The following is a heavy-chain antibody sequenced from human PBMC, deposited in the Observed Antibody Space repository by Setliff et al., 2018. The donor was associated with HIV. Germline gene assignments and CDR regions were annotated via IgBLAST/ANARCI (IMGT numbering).Heavy chain of an antibody. D-gene: IGHD5-12*01. V-gene: IGHV3-20*04. J-gene: IGHJ4*02. CDR3: ARARYSGYDWGGFYFDY. CDR2: INWNGVST. Sequence: SGGSLRLSCAASGFTFDDYDMSWVRQAPGKGLEWVSGINWNGVSTGYADSVKGRFTISRDNAKNSLYLQMNSLRAEDTALYYCARARYSGYDWGGFYFDYWGQGTLVTVSS. CDR1: GFTFDDYD.